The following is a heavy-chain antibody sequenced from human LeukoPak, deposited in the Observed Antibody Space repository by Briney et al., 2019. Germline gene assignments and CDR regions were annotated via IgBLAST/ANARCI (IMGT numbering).Heavy chain of an antibody. J-gene: IGHJ2*01. Sequence: GGSLRLSCAASGFTFSDYYMNWVRQAPGKGLEWVSSISSSSSYIYYADSVKGRFTISRDNAKNSLYLQMNSLRAEDTAVYYCARDVVTDSGSYQDYWYFDLWGRGTLVTVSS. CDR1: GFTFSDYY. D-gene: IGHD1-26*01. CDR3: ARDVVTDSGSYQDYWYFDL. CDR2: ISSSSSYI. V-gene: IGHV3-21*01.